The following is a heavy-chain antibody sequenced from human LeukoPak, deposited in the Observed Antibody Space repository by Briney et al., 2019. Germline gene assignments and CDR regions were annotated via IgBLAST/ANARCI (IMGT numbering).Heavy chain of an antibody. J-gene: IGHJ4*02. V-gene: IGHV3-7*01. Sequence: PGGSLRLSCAASGLTFSNYWMSWVRQAPGKGLEWVANMKQDGNEKYYVDSVKGRFTISRDNAKNSLYLQMNNLRAEDTAVYYCARDLGHSGYDLYDYWGQGTLVTVSS. CDR2: MKQDGNEK. D-gene: IGHD5-12*01. CDR3: ARDLGHSGYDLYDY. CDR1: GLTFSNYW.